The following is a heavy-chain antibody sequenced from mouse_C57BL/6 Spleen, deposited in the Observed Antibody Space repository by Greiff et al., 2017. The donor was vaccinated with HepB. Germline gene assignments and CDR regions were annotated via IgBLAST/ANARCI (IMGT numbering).Heavy chain of an antibody. V-gene: IGHV2-9*01. J-gene: IGHJ4*01. Sequence: VKLMESGPGLVAPSQSLSITCTVSGFSLTSYGVDWVRQPPGKGLEWLGVIWGGGSTNYNSALMYRLSISKDNSTSQVFLKMNSLQTDDTAKYYGAKHGSSPYYAMDYWGQGTSVTVSS. CDR2: IWGGGST. D-gene: IGHD1-1*01. CDR3: AKHGSSPYYAMDY. CDR1: GFSLTSYG.